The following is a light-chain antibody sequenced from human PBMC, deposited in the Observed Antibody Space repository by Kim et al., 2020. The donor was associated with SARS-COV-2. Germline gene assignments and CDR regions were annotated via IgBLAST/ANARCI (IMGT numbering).Light chain of an antibody. CDR1: NIGSKS. V-gene: IGLV3-21*04. Sequence: APGNTARITCGGNNIGSKSVHWYQQKPGQAPVLIINYDSDRPSGIPERFSGSNSGNTATLTISRVEAGDEADYYCQVWDSSSDHRVFGGGTQLTVL. CDR3: QVWDSSSDHRV. CDR2: YDS. J-gene: IGLJ3*02.